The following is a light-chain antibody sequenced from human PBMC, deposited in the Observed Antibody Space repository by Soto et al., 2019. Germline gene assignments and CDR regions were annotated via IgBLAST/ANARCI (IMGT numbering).Light chain of an antibody. Sequence: QSALTQPPSVSGSPGQSVTISCTGTSSDVGSYNRVSWYQQPPGTDPKLMIYEVTNRPSGVPDRFSGSKSGNTASLTISGLQAEDEADYYCSSYTSSDTYVFGTGTKLTVL. V-gene: IGLV2-18*02. CDR1: SSDVGSYNR. J-gene: IGLJ1*01. CDR3: SSYTSSDTYV. CDR2: EVT.